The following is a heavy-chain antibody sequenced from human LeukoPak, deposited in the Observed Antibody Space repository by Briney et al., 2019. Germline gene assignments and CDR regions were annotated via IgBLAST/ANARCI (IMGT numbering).Heavy chain of an antibody. V-gene: IGHV3-48*03. D-gene: IGHD3-16*01. J-gene: IGHJ3*01. CDR1: GFTFSSYE. Sequence: PGRPLRLSCAASGFTFSSYEMNWVRQAPGKGLEWVSHISNSAIYYADSVKGRFTISRDNAKNSLYLQMNSLRADDTAVYYCASPRGRAFDLWGQGTMVAVSS. CDR3: ASPRGRAFDL. CDR2: ISNSAI.